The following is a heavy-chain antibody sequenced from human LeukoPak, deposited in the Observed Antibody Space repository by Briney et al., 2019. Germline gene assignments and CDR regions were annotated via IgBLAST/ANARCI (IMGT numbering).Heavy chain of an antibody. CDR1: RFIFSNYA. Sequence: GGSLRLSCAASRFIFSNYAMHWVRQAPGKGLEWVSRIKYDGSYTNYADSVKGRFTISRDNARNTLSLHMISLRAEDTAVYFCVRDGDAYNFDFWGQGVLVTVSS. D-gene: IGHD5-24*01. CDR2: IKYDGSYT. V-gene: IGHV3-74*01. CDR3: VRDGDAYNFDF. J-gene: IGHJ4*02.